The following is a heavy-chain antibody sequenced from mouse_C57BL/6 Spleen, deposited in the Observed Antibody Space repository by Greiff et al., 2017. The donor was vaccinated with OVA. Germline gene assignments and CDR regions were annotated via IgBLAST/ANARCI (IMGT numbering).Heavy chain of an antibody. CDR3: ARERYYDYDEGYWYFDV. D-gene: IGHD2-4*01. J-gene: IGHJ1*03. CDR1: GFTFSDYY. Sequence: EVKVVESEGGLVQPGSSMKLSCTASGFTFSDYYMAWVRQVPEKGLEWVANINYDGSSTYYLDSLKSRFIISRDNAKNILYLQMSSLKSEDTATYYCARERYYDYDEGYWYFDVWGTGTTVTVSS. V-gene: IGHV5-16*01. CDR2: INYDGSST.